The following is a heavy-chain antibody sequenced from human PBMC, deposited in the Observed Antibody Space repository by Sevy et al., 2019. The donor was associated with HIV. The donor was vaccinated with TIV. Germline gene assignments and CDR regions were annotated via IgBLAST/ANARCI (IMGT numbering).Heavy chain of an antibody. CDR3: ARVRYYFDY. CDR2: IYYSGST. V-gene: IGHV4-59*13. J-gene: IGHJ4*02. Sequence: SETLSLTCTVSGGSISSYYWSWIRQPPGKGLEWIGYIYYSGSTSYNPSLKSRVTISVDTSKNQFSLKLSSVTAADTAVYYCARVRYYFDYWGQGTLVTVSS. CDR1: GGSISSYY.